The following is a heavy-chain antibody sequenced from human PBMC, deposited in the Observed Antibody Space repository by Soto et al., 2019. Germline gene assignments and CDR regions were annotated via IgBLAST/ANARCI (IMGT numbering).Heavy chain of an antibody. Sequence: QVQLVESGGGVVQPGRSLRLSCAASGFTFSSYGMYWVRQAPGKGLEWVAVISYDGSNKYYADSVKGRFTISRDNSKNTLYLQMNSLRDEDTAVYYCAKDLGHGGRGAFDIWGQGTMVTVSS. CDR3: AKDLGHGGRGAFDI. CDR1: GFTFSSYG. D-gene: IGHD3-16*01. CDR2: ISYDGSNK. J-gene: IGHJ3*02. V-gene: IGHV3-30*18.